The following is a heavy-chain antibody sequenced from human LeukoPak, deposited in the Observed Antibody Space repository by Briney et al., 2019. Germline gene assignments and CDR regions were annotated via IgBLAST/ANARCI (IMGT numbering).Heavy chain of an antibody. D-gene: IGHD2-2*01. CDR3: AKGMVTVVPAAAFDY. J-gene: IGHJ4*02. CDR1: GFTFSSYA. Sequence: PGGSLRLSCAASGFTFSSYAMSWVRQAPGKGLEWVSAISGSGGSTYYADSVRGRFTISRDNSKNTLYLQMNSLRAEDTAAYYCAKGMVTVVPAAAFDYWGQGTLVTVSS. CDR2: ISGSGGST. V-gene: IGHV3-23*01.